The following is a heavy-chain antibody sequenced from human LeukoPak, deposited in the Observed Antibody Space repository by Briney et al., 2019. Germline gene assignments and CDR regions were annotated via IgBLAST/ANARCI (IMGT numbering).Heavy chain of an antibody. J-gene: IGHJ4*02. CDR1: GFTFSSFG. V-gene: IGHV3-23*01. Sequence: PGGSLRLSCAASGFTFSSFGMHWVRQAPGKGLEWVSTISSSGRNTYYADSAKGRFTISRDNSKNTLYLQMNSLRAEDTAIYYCAKSWSTVVTPGYWGQGTLVIVSS. CDR2: ISSSGRNT. D-gene: IGHD4-23*01. CDR3: AKSWSTVVTPGY.